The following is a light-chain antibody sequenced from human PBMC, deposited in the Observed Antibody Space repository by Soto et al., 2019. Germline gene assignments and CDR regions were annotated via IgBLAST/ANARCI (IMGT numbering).Light chain of an antibody. Sequence: QSALTQPASVSGSPGQSITISCTGTSSDVGGYNSVSWFQQHPGKAPKLMFYEVTNRPSGVSNRFSASKFGNTASLTISGLQAEDEAYYYCTSYTSSRTWVFGGGTKVTVL. CDR2: EVT. CDR1: SSDVGGYNS. J-gene: IGLJ3*02. V-gene: IGLV2-14*01. CDR3: TSYTSSRTWV.